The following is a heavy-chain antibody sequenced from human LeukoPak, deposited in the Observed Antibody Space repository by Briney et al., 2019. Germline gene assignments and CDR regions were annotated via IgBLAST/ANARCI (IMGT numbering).Heavy chain of an antibody. CDR2: IWYDGSNK. CDR3: AKIRVGYNWNDVNDY. J-gene: IGHJ4*02. D-gene: IGHD1-1*01. V-gene: IGHV3-33*06. CDR1: GFTFSSYG. Sequence: SGGSLRLSXAASGFTFSSYGMHWVRQAPGKGLEWVAVIWYDGSNKYYADSVKGRFTISRDNSKNTLYLQMNSLRAEDTAVYYCAKIRVGYNWNDVNDYWGQGTLVTVSS.